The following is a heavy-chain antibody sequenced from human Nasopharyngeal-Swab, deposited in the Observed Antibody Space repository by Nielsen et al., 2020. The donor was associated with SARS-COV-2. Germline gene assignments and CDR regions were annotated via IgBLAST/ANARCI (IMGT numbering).Heavy chain of an antibody. Sequence: GESLKIFCAASGFTFDDYAMHWVRQAPGKGLEWVSGISWNSGSIGYADSVKGRFTISRDNAKNSLYLQMNSLRAEDTALYYCAKTVKWAFDIWGQGTMVTVSS. V-gene: IGHV3-9*01. CDR1: GFTFDDYA. CDR2: ISWNSGSI. J-gene: IGHJ3*02. CDR3: AKTVKWAFDI. D-gene: IGHD1-26*01.